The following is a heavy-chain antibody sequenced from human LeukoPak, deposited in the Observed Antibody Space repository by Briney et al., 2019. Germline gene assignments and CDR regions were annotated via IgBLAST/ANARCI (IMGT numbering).Heavy chain of an antibody. Sequence: SETLSLTCTVSGGSISSYYWSWIRQPPGKGLEWIGYIYYSRSTNYNPSLKSRVTISVDTSKNQFALKLSSVTAADKAVYYCARLGGDGYRTDYWGQGTLVTVSS. J-gene: IGHJ4*02. CDR3: ARLGGDGYRTDY. CDR2: IYYSRST. CDR1: GGSISSYY. V-gene: IGHV4-59*08. D-gene: IGHD5-24*01.